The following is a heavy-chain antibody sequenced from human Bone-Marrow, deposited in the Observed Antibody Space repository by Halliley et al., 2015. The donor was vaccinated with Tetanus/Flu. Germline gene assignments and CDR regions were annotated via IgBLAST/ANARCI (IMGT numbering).Heavy chain of an antibody. J-gene: IGHJ5*02. CDR1: GGSLSRYY. V-gene: IGHV4-59*01. CDR3: ARLGDCFSEFDP. Sequence: TLSLTCTVSGGSLSRYYWSWIRQPPGKGLEWMGYIHDSGSPNYNPSLESRVRMSVDTSKNHFSLNLTSVTAADTAVYYCARLGDCFSEFDPWGQGILLTVSS. D-gene: IGHD2-21*02. CDR2: IHDSGSP.